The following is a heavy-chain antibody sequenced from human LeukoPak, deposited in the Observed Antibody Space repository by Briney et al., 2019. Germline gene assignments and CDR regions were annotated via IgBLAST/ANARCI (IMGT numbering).Heavy chain of an antibody. D-gene: IGHD6-13*01. CDR2: INHSGST. V-gene: IGHV4-34*01. CDR3: ARGRIPDDY. J-gene: IGHJ4*02. CDR1: GGSFSGYY. Sequence: PSETLSLTRAVYGGSFSGYYWSWIRQPPGKGLEWIGEINHSGSTNYNPSLKSRVTISVDTSKNQFSLKLSSVTAADTAVYYCARGRIPDDYWGQGTLVTVSS.